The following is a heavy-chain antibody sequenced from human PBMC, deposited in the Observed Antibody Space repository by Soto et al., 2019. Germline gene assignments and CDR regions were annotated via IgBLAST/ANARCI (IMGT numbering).Heavy chain of an antibody. J-gene: IGHJ2*01. V-gene: IGHV1-69*06. CDR2: IIPIFGTA. D-gene: IGHD2-15*01. CDR1: GGTFSSYA. CDR3: ARAPPGYCSGGSCDWYFDL. Sequence: QVQLVQSGAEVKKPGSSVKVSCKASGGTFSSYAISWVRQAPGQGLEWMGGIIPIFGTANYAQKFQGRVTITADKSTSTAYMELSSLRSEDTAVYYCARAPPGYCSGGSCDWYFDLWGRGNLVTVSS.